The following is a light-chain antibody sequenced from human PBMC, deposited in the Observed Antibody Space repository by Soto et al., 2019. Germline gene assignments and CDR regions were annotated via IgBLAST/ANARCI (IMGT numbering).Light chain of an antibody. CDR2: AAS. CDR1: QSISSY. V-gene: IGKV1-39*01. J-gene: IGKJ4*01. CDR3: QQSYSTPRGVT. Sequence: DIQMTQSPSSLSASVGDRFTITCRSSQSISSYLNWYQQKPGKAPKLLIYAASSLQSGVPSRFSGSGSGTDFTLTIGSLQPEDFATYYCQQSYSTPRGVTFGGGTKVDIK.